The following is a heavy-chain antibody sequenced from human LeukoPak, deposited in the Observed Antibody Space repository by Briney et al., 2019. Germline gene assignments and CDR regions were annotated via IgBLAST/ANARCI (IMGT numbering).Heavy chain of an antibody. Sequence: ASVKVSCKASGYSFTNYGVNWVRQAPGQGLEWLGWISGYTGNTDYAQKFQGRVTMTTDTSTTTAYMELRSLRSDDTAVYYCARAPRVASTGRFDYCGQGTLVTVSS. J-gene: IGHJ4*02. CDR1: GYSFTNYG. CDR3: ARAPRVASTGRFDY. V-gene: IGHV1-18*01. D-gene: IGHD6-13*01. CDR2: ISGYTGNT.